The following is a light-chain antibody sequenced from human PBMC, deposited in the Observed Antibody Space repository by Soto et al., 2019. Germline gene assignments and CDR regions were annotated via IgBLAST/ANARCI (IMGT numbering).Light chain of an antibody. Sequence: QSVLTQPASVSGSPGQSITISCTGTSSDVGGYNYVSWYQQHPGKAPKLMIYDVSKRPPGVPDRFSGSKSGNTASLTISGLQAEDEADYYCCSYAGRYTYVFGTGTKVTVL. CDR1: SSDVGGYNY. V-gene: IGLV2-11*01. CDR3: CSYAGRYTYV. J-gene: IGLJ1*01. CDR2: DVS.